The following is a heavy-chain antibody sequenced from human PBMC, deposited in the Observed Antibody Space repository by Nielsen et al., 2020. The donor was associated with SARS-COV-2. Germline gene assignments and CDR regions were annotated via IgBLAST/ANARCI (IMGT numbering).Heavy chain of an antibody. V-gene: IGHV3-30*04. CDR1: GFTFSSYA. D-gene: IGHD4-17*01. J-gene: IGHJ4*02. CDR2: ISYDGSNK. Sequence: GESLKISCAASGFTFSSYAMHWVRQAPGKGLEWVAVISYDGSNKYYADSVKGRFTISRDNSKNTLYLQMNSLRAEDTAVYYCLGAVTTGFDYWGQGTLVTVSS. CDR3: LGAVTTGFDY.